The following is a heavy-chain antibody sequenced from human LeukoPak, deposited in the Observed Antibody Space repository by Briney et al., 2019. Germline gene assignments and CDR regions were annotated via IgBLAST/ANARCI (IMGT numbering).Heavy chain of an antibody. CDR2: IYSGGST. Sequence: GGSLRLSCAASGFTVSSNYMSWVRQAPGKGLEWVSVIYSGGSTYYADSVKGRFTISRDNSKNTLYLQMNSLRAEDTAVYYCARLDRLLWFGELLAPFDYWGQGTLVTVSS. CDR3: ARLDRLLWFGELLAPFDY. CDR1: GFTVSSNY. V-gene: IGHV3-66*01. D-gene: IGHD3-10*01. J-gene: IGHJ4*02.